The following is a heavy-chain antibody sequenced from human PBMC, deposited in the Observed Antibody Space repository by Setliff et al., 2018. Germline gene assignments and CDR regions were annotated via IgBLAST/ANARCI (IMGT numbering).Heavy chain of an antibody. CDR2: INPSGGST. Sequence: ASVKVSCKASGYTFTSYYMHWVRQAPGQGLEWMGIINPSGGSTSYAHKFQGRVTMTSDTSTSTAYMELRSLRSDDTAVYYCARVTIAVAGYFDFWGQGTLVTVSS. CDR3: ARVTIAVAGYFDF. CDR1: GYTFTSYY. J-gene: IGHJ4*02. D-gene: IGHD6-19*01. V-gene: IGHV1-46*01.